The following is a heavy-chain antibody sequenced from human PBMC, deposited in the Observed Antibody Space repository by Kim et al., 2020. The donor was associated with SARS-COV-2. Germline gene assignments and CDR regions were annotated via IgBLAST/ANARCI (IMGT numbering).Heavy chain of an antibody. V-gene: IGHV3-23*01. D-gene: IGHD6-6*01. Sequence: AASVKGRFTISRDNSENTVYLQMNSLRAEDTAVYTCAKSNTIGSSSDGFDVWGQGTTVTVSS. J-gene: IGHJ6*02. CDR3: AKSNTIGSSSDGFDV.